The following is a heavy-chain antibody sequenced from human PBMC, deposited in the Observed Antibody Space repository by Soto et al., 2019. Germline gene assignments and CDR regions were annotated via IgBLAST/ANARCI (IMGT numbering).Heavy chain of an antibody. CDR1: GFTFSSYS. D-gene: IGHD6-13*01. CDR3: ARMGQLARYGAFDI. CDR2: ISSSSSYI. V-gene: IGHV3-21*01. Sequence: PGGSLRLSCAASGFTFSSYSMNWVRQAPGKGLEWVSSISSSSSYIYYADSVKGRFTISSDNAKNSLYLQMNSLRAEDTAVYYCARMGQLARYGAFDIWGQGTMVTVSS. J-gene: IGHJ3*02.